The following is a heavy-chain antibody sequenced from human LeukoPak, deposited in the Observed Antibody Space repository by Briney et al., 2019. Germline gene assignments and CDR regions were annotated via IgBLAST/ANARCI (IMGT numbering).Heavy chain of an antibody. D-gene: IGHD2-15*01. CDR1: GDSMRSYY. J-gene: IGHJ2*01. CDR3: ARHDSPNWYFDL. V-gene: IGHV4-4*07. Sequence: SETLSLTCTVSGDSMRSYYWSWIRQPAGKGLEWIGRIYTSGSTNYNPSLKSRVTMSVDTSKNQFSLKLSSVTAADTAVYYCARHDSPNWYFDLWGRGTLVTVSS. CDR2: IYTSGST.